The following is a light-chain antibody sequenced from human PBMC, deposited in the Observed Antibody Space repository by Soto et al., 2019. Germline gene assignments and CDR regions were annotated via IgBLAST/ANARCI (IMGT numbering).Light chain of an antibody. CDR3: HQRSNWPPNT. V-gene: IGKV3-11*01. CDR2: DAS. CDR1: QSVSRY. Sequence: EIVLTQSPATLSLSPGERATLSCRACQSVSRYFAWYQQKPGQAPRLLIYDASNRATGIPARFSGSGSGTDFTLTFSSLEPEDFAVYYCHQRSNWPPNTFGPPTQLEI. J-gene: IGKJ2*01.